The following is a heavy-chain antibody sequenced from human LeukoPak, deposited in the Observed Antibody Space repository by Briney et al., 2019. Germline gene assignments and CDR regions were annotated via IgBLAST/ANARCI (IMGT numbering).Heavy chain of an antibody. Sequence: PGGSLRLSCAASGFTFSSYAMHWVRQAPGKGLEWVAVISYDGSNKYYADSVKGRFTISRDNSKNTLYQQMNSLRSEDTAVYYCARGRGGDGYNWLCYFDYWGQGTLVTVSS. CDR3: ARGRGGDGYNWLCYFDY. D-gene: IGHD5-24*01. CDR1: GFTFSSYA. CDR2: ISYDGSNK. V-gene: IGHV3-30-3*01. J-gene: IGHJ4*02.